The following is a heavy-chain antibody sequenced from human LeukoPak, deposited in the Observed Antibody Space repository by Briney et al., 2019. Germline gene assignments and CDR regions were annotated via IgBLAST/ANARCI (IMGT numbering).Heavy chain of an antibody. CDR3: ARSGWAGDY. J-gene: IGHJ4*02. CDR2: IYYSGST. D-gene: IGHD1-26*01. V-gene: IGHV4-39*01. CDR1: GGSISSSSYY. Sequence: SETLSLTCTVSGGSISSSSYYWGWIRQPPGKGLEWTGSIYYSGSTYYNPSLKSRVTISVDTSKNQFSLKLSSVTAADTAVYYCARSGWAGDYWGQGTLVTVSS.